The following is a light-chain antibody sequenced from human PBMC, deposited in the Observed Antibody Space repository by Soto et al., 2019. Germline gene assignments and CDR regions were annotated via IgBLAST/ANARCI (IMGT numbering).Light chain of an antibody. CDR1: TGAVTSDHS. CDR3: LLYYGGAVI. V-gene: IGLV7-43*01. J-gene: IGLJ2*01. Sequence: QAVVTQEPSLTVSPGGTVTLTCASSTGAVTSDHSANWLQQKPGQAPRALIYSTDTKHSWTPARFSGSLLGGKAALTLSGVQPEDEADYYCLLYYGGAVIFGGGTKVTVL. CDR2: STD.